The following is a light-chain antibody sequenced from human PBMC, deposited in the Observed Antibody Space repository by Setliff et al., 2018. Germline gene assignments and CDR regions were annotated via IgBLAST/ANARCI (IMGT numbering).Light chain of an antibody. CDR2: DVL. CDR3: ASYTGSSTYV. CDR1: RSDIGGYNY. Sequence: QSALTQPAFVSGSPGQSITISCTGTRSDIGGYNYVSWYQQHPGKAPKLMIYDVLNRPSGVSNRFSGSKSGNAAALTISGLQPEDEADYYCASYTGSSTYVFASGTKVTVL. V-gene: IGLV2-14*03. J-gene: IGLJ1*01.